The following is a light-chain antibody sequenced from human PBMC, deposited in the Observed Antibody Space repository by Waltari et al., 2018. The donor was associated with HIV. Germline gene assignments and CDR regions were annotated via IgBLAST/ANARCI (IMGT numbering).Light chain of an antibody. V-gene: IGKV3-15*01. CDR3: QQYNNWPPYT. J-gene: IGKJ2*01. CDR2: GAS. Sequence: DTATLSCRASQSISSNLAWYQQKPGQAPRLLIYGASTRATGIPVRFSGSGSGTEFTLTISSLQSEDFAVYYCQQYNNWPPYTFGQGTKLEIK. CDR1: QSISSN.